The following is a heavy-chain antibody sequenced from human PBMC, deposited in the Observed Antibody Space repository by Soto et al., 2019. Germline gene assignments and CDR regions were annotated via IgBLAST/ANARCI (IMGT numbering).Heavy chain of an antibody. V-gene: IGHV4-30-4*01. D-gene: IGHD4-17*01. CDR2: ISNSGST. J-gene: IGHJ4*02. Sequence: SETLSLTCTVSGGSVTSDEDYWSWIRQSPGKGLEWIGYISNSGSTGYNPSLKTRLSMSVDRSKNQFTLRLTSVTAEDTAGYFCATESGSTYGYFDYWGQGTQVTVSS. CDR3: ATESGSTYGYFDY. CDR1: GGSVTSDEDY.